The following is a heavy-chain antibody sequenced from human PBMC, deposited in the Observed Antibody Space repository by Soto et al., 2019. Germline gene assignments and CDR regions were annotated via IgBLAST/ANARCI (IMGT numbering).Heavy chain of an antibody. CDR3: ASSEDTAYYFDY. V-gene: IGHV1-3*01. J-gene: IGHJ4*02. D-gene: IGHD5-18*01. CDR1: GYTFTSYA. Sequence: ASVKVSCKASGYTFTSYAMHWVRQAPGQRLEWMGWINAGNGNAKYSQKFQGRVTITRDTSASTAYMELSSLRSEDTAVYYCASSEDTAYYFDYWGQGTLVTVSS. CDR2: INAGNGNA.